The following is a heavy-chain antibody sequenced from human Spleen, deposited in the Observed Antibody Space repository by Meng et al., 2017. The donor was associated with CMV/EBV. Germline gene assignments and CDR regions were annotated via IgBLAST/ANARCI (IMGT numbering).Heavy chain of an antibody. D-gene: IGHD5-18*01. J-gene: IGHJ5*02. V-gene: IGHV3-11*01. Sequence: SVFTFSDYYMSWIRQAPGRGLEWVSCITSSGSTIYYADSVKGRFTISRDNAKNSLYLQMNSLRAEDTAVYYCASPGYSYGYHWFDPWGQGTLVTVSS. CDR2: ITSSGSTI. CDR1: VFTFSDYY. CDR3: ASPGYSYGYHWFDP.